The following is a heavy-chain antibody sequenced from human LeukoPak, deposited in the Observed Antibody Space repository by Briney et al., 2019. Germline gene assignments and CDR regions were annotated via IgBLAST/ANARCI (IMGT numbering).Heavy chain of an antibody. V-gene: IGHV3-7*01. D-gene: IGHD3-10*01. CDR3: ARDISISYYYGSGSYNPVDY. Sequence: PGGSLRLSCAASGFTFSAYWMNWVRQAPGKGLEWVANIKQDGSEKYYVDSVKGRFTISRDNAKNSLYLQMNSLRAEDTAVYYCARDISISYYYGSGSYNPVDYWGQGTLVTVSS. CDR2: IKQDGSEK. CDR1: GFTFSAYW. J-gene: IGHJ4*02.